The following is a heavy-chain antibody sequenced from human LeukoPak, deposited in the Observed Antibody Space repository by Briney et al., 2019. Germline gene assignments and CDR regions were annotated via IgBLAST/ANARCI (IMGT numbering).Heavy chain of an antibody. J-gene: IGHJ2*01. CDR1: GYTFSSYG. D-gene: IGHD4-23*01. CDR3: AKMNYGGDSVDWYFDL. CDR2: ISYDGSNK. V-gene: IGHV3-30*18. Sequence: GGSLRLSCAASGYTFSSYGMHWVRQAPGKGLEWVAVISYDGSNKYYADSVKGRFTISRDNSKNTLYLQMNSLRAEDTAVYYCAKMNYGGDSVDWYFDLWGRGTLVTVSS.